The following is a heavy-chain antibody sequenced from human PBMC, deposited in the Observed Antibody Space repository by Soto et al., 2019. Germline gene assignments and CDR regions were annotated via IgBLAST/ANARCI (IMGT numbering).Heavy chain of an antibody. CDR2: MYNTGST. CDR1: GGSISTYY. D-gene: IGHD2-21*02. CDR3: ARDLWGYCRVDCYPLDV. Sequence: PSETLSLTCTVSGGSISTYYWSWIRQPPGKGLEWIGYMYNTGSTIYNPSLKSRVTISVDTSKNQFTLKLNSVTAADTAVYYCARDLWGYCRVDCYPLDVSGQATTVTVSS. V-gene: IGHV4-59*12. J-gene: IGHJ6*02.